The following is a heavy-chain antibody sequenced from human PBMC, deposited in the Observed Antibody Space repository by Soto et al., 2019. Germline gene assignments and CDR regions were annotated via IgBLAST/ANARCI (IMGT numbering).Heavy chain of an antibody. Sequence: QVQLQESGPGLVKPSETLSLTCTVSGGAISGNYWSWIRQPPGKGLEWIGYIYYTGSTNYNPSLKIRVTISVDMSTNHFSLNLSSVTAADTAVYYCARYYCSGGSCNSNFDYWGQGTLVTVSS. CDR1: GGAISGNY. CDR3: ARYYCSGGSCNSNFDY. V-gene: IGHV4-59*01. CDR2: IYYTGST. D-gene: IGHD2-15*01. J-gene: IGHJ4*02.